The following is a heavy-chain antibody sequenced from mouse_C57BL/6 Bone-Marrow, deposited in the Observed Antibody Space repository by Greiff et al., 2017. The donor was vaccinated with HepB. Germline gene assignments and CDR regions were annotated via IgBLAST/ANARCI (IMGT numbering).Heavy chain of an antibody. Sequence: QVQLKQPGAELVRPGSSVKLSCKASGYTFTSYWMHWVKQRPIQGLEWIGNIDPSDSETHYNQKFKDKATLTVDKSSSTAYMQLSSLTSEDSAVYYCARGDYYYPDLWGTGTTVTVSS. D-gene: IGHD1-1*01. CDR3: ARGDYYYPDL. CDR1: GYTFTSYW. V-gene: IGHV1-52*01. J-gene: IGHJ1*03. CDR2: IDPSDSET.